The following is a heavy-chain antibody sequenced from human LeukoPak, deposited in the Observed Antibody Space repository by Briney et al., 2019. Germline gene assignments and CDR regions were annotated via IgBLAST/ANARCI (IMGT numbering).Heavy chain of an antibody. D-gene: IGHD3-22*01. CDR3: AKDPHYYDSSRSTAAFDI. J-gene: IGHJ3*02. CDR2: VSGSGGNT. Sequence: GGSLRLSCAASGFTFSCYAMSWVRQAPGKGLEWVSAVSGSGGNTYYTDSVKGRFTISRDNSKNTLYLQMNSLRAEDTALYYCAKDPHYYDSSRSTAAFDIWGQGTMVTVSS. CDR1: GFTFSCYA. V-gene: IGHV3-23*01.